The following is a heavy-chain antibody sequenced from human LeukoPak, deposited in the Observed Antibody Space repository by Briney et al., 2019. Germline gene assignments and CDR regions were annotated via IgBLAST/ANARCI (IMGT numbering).Heavy chain of an antibody. J-gene: IGHJ4*02. CDR1: GFTFSTYA. CDR3: ARDRSDSDTWYAGSH. V-gene: IGHV3-23*01. Sequence: GGSLRLSCAASGFTFSTYAMSWVRQAPGKGLEWVSGISGSSGGTYHADSVKGRFTISRDNSKNTLYLQMNNLRVEDAAIYYCARDRSDSDTWYAGSHWGQGTLVTVSS. D-gene: IGHD6-13*01. CDR2: ISGSSGGT.